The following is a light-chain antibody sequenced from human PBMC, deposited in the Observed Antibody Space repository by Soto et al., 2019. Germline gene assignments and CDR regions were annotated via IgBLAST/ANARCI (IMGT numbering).Light chain of an antibody. CDR2: AAS. CDR3: LQLNRYPLT. Sequence: DIQMTQSPSSLSASVVDRVTITFLASQSISRYLNWYQQKPGKAPKVLIYAASSLQSGVPSRFSGGGSETEFSLTIGTLQPEDFATYYCLQLNRYPLTFGGGTKVDIK. J-gene: IGKJ4*01. V-gene: IGKV1-17*01. CDR1: QSISRY.